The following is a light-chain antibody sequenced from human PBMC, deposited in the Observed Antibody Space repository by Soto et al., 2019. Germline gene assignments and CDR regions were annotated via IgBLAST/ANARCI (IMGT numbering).Light chain of an antibody. CDR2: AAS. V-gene: IGKV1-39*01. J-gene: IGKJ1*01. Sequence: DIQMTQSPSSLSVSVGDRDILTCRASQTIRTSLNWYQQKPGKAPKLLIYAASTLHSGVPSRFSGSGSGTDFTLSISNLQPEDFATYFCQQTYATPPTFGQGTKVEI. CDR3: QQTYATPPT. CDR1: QTIRTS.